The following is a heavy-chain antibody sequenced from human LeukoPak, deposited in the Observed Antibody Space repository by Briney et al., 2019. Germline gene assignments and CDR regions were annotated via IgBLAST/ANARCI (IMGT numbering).Heavy chain of an antibody. CDR1: GGSISGTDYY. V-gene: IGHV4-30-4*01. Sequence: KPSQTLSLTCSVSGGSISGTDYYWSWIRQPPGKGLEWIGYIHHSGTTSYNPSLKSRITISVDTSKNQFSLKLSSVTAADTAVYYCARDLGTIDYWGQGTLVTVSS. CDR3: ARDLGTIDY. CDR2: IHHSGTT. J-gene: IGHJ4*02.